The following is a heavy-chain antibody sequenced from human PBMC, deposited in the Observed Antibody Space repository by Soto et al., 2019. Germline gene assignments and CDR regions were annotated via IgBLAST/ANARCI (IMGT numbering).Heavy chain of an antibody. D-gene: IGHD6-6*01. Sequence: QVHLVESGGGVVQPGRSLRLSCAASGFTFNTYGMHWVRQAPGKRLEWLAVISYDGKTEHYADSVKGRFTISRDNSNNTVYLQMNSLRSEDTAVYYCAKGHQPLILARPQDHWCQGTLVTVSS. CDR2: ISYDGKTE. V-gene: IGHV3-30*18. CDR1: GFTFNTYG. J-gene: IGHJ4*02. CDR3: AKGHQPLILARPQDH.